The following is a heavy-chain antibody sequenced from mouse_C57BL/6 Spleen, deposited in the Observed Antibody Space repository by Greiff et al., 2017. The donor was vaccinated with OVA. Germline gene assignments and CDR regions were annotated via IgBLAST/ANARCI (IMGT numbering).Heavy chain of an antibody. D-gene: IGHD2-4*01. CDR1: GYAFSSSW. CDR3: DYYDYAMDY. Sequence: QVQLQQSGPELVKPGASVKISCKASGYAFSSSWMNWVKQRPGKGLEWIGRIYPGDGDTNYNGKFKGKATLTADKSSSTAYMQLSSLTSEDAAVYFCDYYDYAMDYLGHGTSVTVSS. CDR2: IYPGDGDT. J-gene: IGHJ4*01. V-gene: IGHV1-82*01.